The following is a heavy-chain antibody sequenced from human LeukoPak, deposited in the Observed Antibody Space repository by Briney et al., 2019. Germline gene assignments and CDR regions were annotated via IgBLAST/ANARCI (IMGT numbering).Heavy chain of an antibody. V-gene: IGHV1-46*01. CDR1: GGTFSSYA. Sequence: ASVKVSCKASGGTFSSYAISWVRQAPGQGLEWMGIINPSGGSTNYAQKFQGRVTMTSDTSTSTVYMELSSLRSEDTAVYYCASLGSGSSPIIDFDYWGQGTLVTVSS. CDR2: INPSGGST. J-gene: IGHJ4*02. CDR3: ASLGSGSSPIIDFDY. D-gene: IGHD3-10*01.